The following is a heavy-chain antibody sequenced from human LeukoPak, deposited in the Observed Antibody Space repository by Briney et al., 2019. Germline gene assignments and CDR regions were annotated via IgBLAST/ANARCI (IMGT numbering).Heavy chain of an antibody. D-gene: IGHD3-10*01. CDR1: GFTFSSYG. J-gene: IGHJ4*02. V-gene: IGHV3-30*02. CDR2: IRYDGSNK. Sequence: PGGSLRLSCAASGFTFSSYGMHWVRQAPGKGLEWVAFIRYDGSNKYYADSVKGRFTISRDNSKNTLYLQMNSLRAEDTAVYYCAKDQYRSGVGNHVLLDYWGQGTLVTVSS. CDR3: AKDQYRSGVGNHVLLDY.